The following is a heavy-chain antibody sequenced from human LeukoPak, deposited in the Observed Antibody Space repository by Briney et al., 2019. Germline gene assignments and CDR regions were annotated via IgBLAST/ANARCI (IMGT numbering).Heavy chain of an antibody. CDR1: GGSISSYY. V-gene: IGHV4-34*01. D-gene: IGHD3-3*01. CDR3: ARIFGFGYCYYYYYMDV. Sequence: SETLSLTCTVSGGSISSYYWSWIRQPPGKGLEWIGEINHSGSTNYNPSLKSRVTISVDTSKNQFSLKLSSVTAADTAVYYCARIFGFGYCYYYYYMDVWGKGTTVTVSS. J-gene: IGHJ6*03. CDR2: INHSGST.